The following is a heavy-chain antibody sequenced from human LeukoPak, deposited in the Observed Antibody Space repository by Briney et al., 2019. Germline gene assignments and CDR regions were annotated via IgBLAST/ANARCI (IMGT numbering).Heavy chain of an antibody. CDR1: GFTFSYYG. Sequence: PGRTLRLSCAASGFTFSYYGMHWVRQAPSKGRVGVAFIRYDESRKFYGDSEKGRFTISRDNSKNTLYLQMNSLRTEDTAVYYCAKSHLPNAYSGTYYCDYWGQGTLVTVSS. CDR2: IRYDESRK. J-gene: IGHJ4*02. V-gene: IGHV3-30*02. D-gene: IGHD1-26*01. CDR3: AKSHLPNAYSGTYYCDY.